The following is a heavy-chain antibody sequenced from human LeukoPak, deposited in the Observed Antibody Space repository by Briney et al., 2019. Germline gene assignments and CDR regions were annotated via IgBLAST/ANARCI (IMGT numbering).Heavy chain of an antibody. CDR1: GYTINAVYY. J-gene: IGHJ4*02. Sequence: SETLSLTGTVSGYTINAVYYVGWAPQPRVKGLGWIGSIYHSGSTYYTPSLKSRVTISVDTSKNQFSLKLSSVTAADTAVYYCARDPSLGYSYGQFDYWGQGTLVSVSS. D-gene: IGHD5-18*01. CDR3: ARDPSLGYSYGQFDY. CDR2: IYHSGST. V-gene: IGHV4-38-2*02.